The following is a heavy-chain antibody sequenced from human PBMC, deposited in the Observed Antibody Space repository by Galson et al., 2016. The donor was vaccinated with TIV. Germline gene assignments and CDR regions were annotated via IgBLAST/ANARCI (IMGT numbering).Heavy chain of an antibody. CDR2: IIPMIGTP. J-gene: IGHJ6*02. D-gene: IGHD4-11*01. Sequence: SVKVSCKASGDTFNSYGIAWVRQAPGQGLEWMGGIIPMIGTPKYAQKFQGRVTITADKSTSTAYMELSSLRSEDTARYYCARVVLAYSNYDGYYHGMDVWGQGTTVTFSS. CDR1: GDTFNSYG. CDR3: ARVVLAYSNYDGYYHGMDV. V-gene: IGHV1-69*06.